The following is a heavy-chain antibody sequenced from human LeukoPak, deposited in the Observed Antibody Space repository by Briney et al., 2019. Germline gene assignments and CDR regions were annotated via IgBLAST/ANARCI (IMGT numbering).Heavy chain of an antibody. CDR2: ISAYNGNT. V-gene: IGHV1-18*01. D-gene: IGHD1-1*01. CDR3: ARAGTIESYYYMDV. Sequence: ASVKVSCKASGYTFTSYGISWVRQAPGQGLEWMGWISAYNGNTNYAQKLQGRVTMTRNTSISTAYMELSSLRSEDTAVYYCARAGTIESYYYMDVWGKGTTVTISS. CDR1: GYTFTSYG. J-gene: IGHJ6*03.